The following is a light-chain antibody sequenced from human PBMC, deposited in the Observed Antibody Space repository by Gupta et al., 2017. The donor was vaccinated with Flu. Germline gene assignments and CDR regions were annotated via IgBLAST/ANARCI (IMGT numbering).Light chain of an antibody. V-gene: IGLV1-51*01. CDR3: ETADLSRSDWV. CDR1: RSNIGSKN. J-gene: IGLJ3*02. Sequence: QSVLTPPPSVSAARGHIVTISCSGSRSNIGSKNVCWYQQLPGTAPKLLIYENDKRPSGIPDRFSGSKSGTTATLTITGLQAGEEADYYCETADLSRSDWVFGGGTKLTVL. CDR2: END.